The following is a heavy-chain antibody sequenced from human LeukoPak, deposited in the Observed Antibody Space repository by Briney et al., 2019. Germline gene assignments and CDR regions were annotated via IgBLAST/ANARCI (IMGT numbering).Heavy chain of an antibody. J-gene: IGHJ4*02. CDR2: ITPILGIA. CDR3: ARSGSEGGDCYN. CDR1: GGTFSSYA. D-gene: IGHD2-21*02. Sequence: GASVKVSCKASGGTFSSYAISWVRQAPGQGLEWMGRITPILGIANYAQKFQGRVTITADKSTSTAYMELSSLRSEDTAVYYCARSGSEGGDCYNWGQGTLVTVSS. V-gene: IGHV1-69*04.